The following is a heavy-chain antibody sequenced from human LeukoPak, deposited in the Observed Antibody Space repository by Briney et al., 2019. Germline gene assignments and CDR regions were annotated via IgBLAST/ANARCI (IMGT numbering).Heavy chain of an antibody. J-gene: IGHJ5*02. CDR2: IYTSGST. V-gene: IGHV4-61*02. CDR1: GGAISGGSYY. D-gene: IGHD2/OR15-2a*01. Sequence: PSQTLSLTCTVSGGAISGGSYYWSWIRQPAGKGLEWIGRIYTSGSTNYNPSLKSRVTISVDTSKNHFPLKLTSVTAADTAVYYCAREVPDNRQSKYRMSDWFDPWGQGTLVTVSS. CDR3: AREVPDNRQSKYRMSDWFDP.